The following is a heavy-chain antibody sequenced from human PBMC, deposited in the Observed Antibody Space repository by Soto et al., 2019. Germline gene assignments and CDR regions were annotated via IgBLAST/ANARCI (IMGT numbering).Heavy chain of an antibody. J-gene: IGHJ4*02. CDR3: TKNSAYALDY. V-gene: IGHV4-4*02. Sequence: PSETLSLTCDVSRYSINNNNWWSWVRQPPGGGLEWIGELHHGGSTNYNPSLESRATFSVDISKNQFFLKLSSVTAADTAVYHCTKNSAYALDYWGQGTLVTVSS. D-gene: IGHD5-12*01. CDR1: RYSINNNNW. CDR2: LHHGGST.